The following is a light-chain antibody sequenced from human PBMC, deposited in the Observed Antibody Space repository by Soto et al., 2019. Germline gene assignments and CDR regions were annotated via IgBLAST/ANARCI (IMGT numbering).Light chain of an antibody. CDR1: QGITNS. J-gene: IGKJ3*01. Sequence: DIPMTQSPSSLSASVGDTISITCRASQGITNSLNWYQVKPGEAPKLLIYDASNLATGVPSRFSGSGSGTHFTFTVNSLQTEDVATYYCHQYNDDPFTFGPGTKVDLK. CDR3: HQYNDDPFT. CDR2: DAS. V-gene: IGKV1-33*01.